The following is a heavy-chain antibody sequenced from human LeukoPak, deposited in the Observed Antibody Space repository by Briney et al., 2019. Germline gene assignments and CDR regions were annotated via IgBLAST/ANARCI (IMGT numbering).Heavy chain of an antibody. CDR3: AKETQLWLTPFDY. V-gene: IGHV3-23*01. Sequence: GGSLRLTCAASGFTFSNCAMSWVRQAPGKGLEWVSRISGSGGSTYYADSVKGRFTISRDTSKNTLSLQMNSLRAEDTAVYYCAKETQLWLTPFDYWGQGTLVTVSS. CDR1: GFTFSNCA. J-gene: IGHJ4*02. D-gene: IGHD5-18*01. CDR2: ISGSGGST.